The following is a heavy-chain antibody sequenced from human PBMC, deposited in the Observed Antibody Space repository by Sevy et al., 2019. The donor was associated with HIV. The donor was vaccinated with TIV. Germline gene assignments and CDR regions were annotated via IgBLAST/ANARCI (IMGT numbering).Heavy chain of an antibody. J-gene: IGHJ4*02. V-gene: IGHV3-30*04. CDR1: GFTFSTHA. D-gene: IGHD6-19*01. Sequence: GGFQRLSCAASGFTFSTHALHWVRQAPGKGLEWMALISYDGRLKYYADSVKGRFTISRDDAKNTLYLQMNSLRAEDTAVHYCARDGGHTTAWSPGNYWGQGTLVTVSS. CDR2: ISYDGRLK. CDR3: ARDGGHTTAWSPGNY.